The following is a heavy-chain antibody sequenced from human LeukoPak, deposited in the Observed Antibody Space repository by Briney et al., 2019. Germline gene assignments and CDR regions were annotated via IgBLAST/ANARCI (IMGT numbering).Heavy chain of an antibody. D-gene: IGHD6-6*01. V-gene: IGHV4-38-2*01. CDR2: IYHSGST. Sequence: PSETLSLTCAVSGYSISSGYYWGWIRQPPGKGLEWIGSIYHSGSTYYNPSLKSRGNIPVDTSKNQFSLKLSSVTAADTAVYYCASRDLSSPFDYWGQGTLVTVSS. CDR3: ASRDLSSPFDY. CDR1: GYSISSGYY. J-gene: IGHJ4*02.